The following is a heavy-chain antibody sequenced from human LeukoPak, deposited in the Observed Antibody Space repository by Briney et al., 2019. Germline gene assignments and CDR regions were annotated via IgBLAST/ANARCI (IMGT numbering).Heavy chain of an antibody. CDR1: GGTFSSYA. D-gene: IGHD1-26*01. Sequence: ASVKVSCKASGGTFSSYALSWVRQAPGQGLEWMGGIIPIFGTTNYAEQFQGRVTITTDESTSTAYLDLSSLRSEDTAVYYCAKDDGSATMGFDSWGQGTLVSVSS. J-gene: IGHJ5*01. CDR3: AKDDGSATMGFDS. CDR2: IIPIFGTT. V-gene: IGHV1-69*05.